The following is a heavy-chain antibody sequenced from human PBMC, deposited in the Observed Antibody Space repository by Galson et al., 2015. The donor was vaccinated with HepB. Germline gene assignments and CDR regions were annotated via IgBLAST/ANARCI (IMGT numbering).Heavy chain of an antibody. V-gene: IGHV3-23*01. D-gene: IGHD3-16*02. CDR1: GFTFSSYA. CDR3: AKEDRATLGGVIVTPDY. Sequence: SLRLSCAASGFTFSSYAMSWVRQAPGKGLEWVSAISGSGGSTYYADSVKGRFTISRDNSKNTLYLQMNSLRAEDTAVYYCAKEDRATLGGVIVTPDYWGQGTLVTVSS. J-gene: IGHJ4*02. CDR2: ISGSGGST.